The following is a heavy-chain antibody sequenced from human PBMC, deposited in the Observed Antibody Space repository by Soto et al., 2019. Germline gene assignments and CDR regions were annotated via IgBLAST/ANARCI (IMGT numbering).Heavy chain of an antibody. V-gene: IGHV3-43D*04. CDR1: GFTFDDYA. CDR2: ISWDGGST. CDR3: AKDILIGAAAGKLYYYYGMDV. Sequence: GGSLRLSCAASGFTFDDYAMHWVRQALGKGLEWVSLISWDGGSTYYADSVKGRFTISRDNSKNSLYLQMNSLRAEDTALYYCAKDILIGAAAGKLYYYYGMDVWGQGTTVTVSS. D-gene: IGHD6-13*01. J-gene: IGHJ6*02.